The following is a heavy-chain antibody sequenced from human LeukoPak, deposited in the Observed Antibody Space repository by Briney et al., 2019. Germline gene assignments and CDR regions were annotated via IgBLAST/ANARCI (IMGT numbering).Heavy chain of an antibody. D-gene: IGHD3-3*01. CDR2: INHSGST. J-gene: IGHJ4*02. CDR1: GGSFSGYY. Sequence: SETLSLTCAVYGGSFSGYYWSWIRQPPGKGLEWIGGINHSGSTNYDPSLKSRVTISVDTSKNQFSLKLSSVTAADTAVYYCARGLFDFWSGRRPYFDYWGQGTLVTVSS. V-gene: IGHV4-34*01. CDR3: ARGLFDFWSGRRPYFDY.